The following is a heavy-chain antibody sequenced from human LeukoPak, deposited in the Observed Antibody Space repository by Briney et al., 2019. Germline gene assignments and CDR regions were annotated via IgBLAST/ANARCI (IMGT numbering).Heavy chain of an antibody. J-gene: IGHJ4*02. CDR2: IYLSGST. CDR1: GGSFSGYY. Sequence: SETLSLTCAVYGGSFSGYYWSWIRQPPGKGLEWIGYIYLSGSTNYNPSLKSRVTISVDTSKNQFSLKVSSVTAADTAVYYCAGSRDGLLAFDYWGQGALVTVSS. CDR3: AGSRDGLLAFDY. D-gene: IGHD3-10*01. V-gene: IGHV4-59*01.